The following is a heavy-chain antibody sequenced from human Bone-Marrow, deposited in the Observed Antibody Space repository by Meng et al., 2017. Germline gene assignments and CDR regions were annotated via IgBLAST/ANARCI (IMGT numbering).Heavy chain of an antibody. CDR3: AGQEDY. V-gene: IGHV4-61*01. CDR1: GGSVSSGSYY. J-gene: IGHJ4*02. CDR2: IYYSGST. Sequence: AHLRESLPRLVGSFHLLSLPFTVSGGSVSSGSYYWSWIRQPPGKGLEWIGYIYYSGSTNYNPSLKSRVTISVDTSKNQFSLKLSSVTAADTAVYYCAGQEDYWGQGTLVTVSS.